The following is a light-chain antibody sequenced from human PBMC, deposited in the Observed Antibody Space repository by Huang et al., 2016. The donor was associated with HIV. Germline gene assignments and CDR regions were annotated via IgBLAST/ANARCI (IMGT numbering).Light chain of an antibody. CDR1: QSVNNNY. J-gene: IGKJ2*03. Sequence: EILLTQSPDTLSLSPGERATLSCRASQSVNNNYLAWYQQKPGQPPRRLIYRASTRATGIPDRCSGSGSGTDFTLTISRLEPDDFAVYYCQQFGSSPPYSFGQGTKLEIK. CDR2: RAS. V-gene: IGKV3-20*01. CDR3: QQFGSSPPYS.